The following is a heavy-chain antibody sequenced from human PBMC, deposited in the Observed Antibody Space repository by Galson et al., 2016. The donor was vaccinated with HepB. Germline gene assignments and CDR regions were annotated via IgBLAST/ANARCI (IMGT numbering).Heavy chain of an antibody. J-gene: IGHJ6*02. D-gene: IGHD6-6*01. CDR1: GFTFSNYG. V-gene: IGHV3-33*01. CDR3: ARDGIPSPQDIGGRLPPPYYYGMDV. CDR2: IWYDGSKK. Sequence: SLRLSCAASGFTFSNYGMHWVRQAPGKGLEWVALIWYDGSKKYYAESVKGRLPISRDNSKNTLDLQMNSLRAEDTAVYYCARDGIPSPQDIGGRLPPPYYYGMDVWGQGTAVTVSS.